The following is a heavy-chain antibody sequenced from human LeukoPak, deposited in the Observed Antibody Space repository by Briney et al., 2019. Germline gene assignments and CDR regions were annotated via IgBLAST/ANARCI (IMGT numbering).Heavy chain of an antibody. CDR3: VKGRSGTSSYDY. CDR2: ITNSGDSA. Sequence: GGSLRLSCGASGFTFSNDAMSWVRQAPGKGQGWVSFITNSGDSAYYADSVKGRFTVSRDNSKNTLYLQMNRLRAEDTAVYYCVKGRSGTSSYDYWGQGTLVTVSS. CDR1: GFTFSNDA. J-gene: IGHJ4*02. D-gene: IGHD2-15*01. V-gene: IGHV3-23*01.